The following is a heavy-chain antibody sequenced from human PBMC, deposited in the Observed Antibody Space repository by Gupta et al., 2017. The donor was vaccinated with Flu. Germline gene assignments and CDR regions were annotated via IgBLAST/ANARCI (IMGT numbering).Heavy chain of an antibody. Sequence: EVQLLESGGGWVQPGGCLGLSCAAPGFTFLSYAMRWVRQAPGKGLEWVSGISGSGDSTYYADSVKGRFTISRDNSKNTLYLQINSLRAEDTAVYYCAANYSSGWFYFDYWGQGTLVTVSS. CDR2: ISGSGDST. V-gene: IGHV3-23*01. CDR1: GFTFLSYA. J-gene: IGHJ4*02. CDR3: AANYSSGWFYFDY. D-gene: IGHD6-19*01.